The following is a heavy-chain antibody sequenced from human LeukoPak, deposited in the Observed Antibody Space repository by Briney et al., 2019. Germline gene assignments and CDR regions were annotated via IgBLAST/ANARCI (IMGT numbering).Heavy chain of an antibody. CDR1: GYTFTGYY. V-gene: IGHV1-2*02. D-gene: IGHD4-17*01. CDR2: INPNSGGT. Sequence: ASVKVSCKASGYTFTGYYMHWVRQAPGQGLEWMGWINPNSGGTNYAQKFQGGVTMTRDTSISTAYMELSRLRSDDTAVYYCARAHDYGDYEYDYWGQGTLVTVSS. J-gene: IGHJ4*02. CDR3: ARAHDYGDYEYDY.